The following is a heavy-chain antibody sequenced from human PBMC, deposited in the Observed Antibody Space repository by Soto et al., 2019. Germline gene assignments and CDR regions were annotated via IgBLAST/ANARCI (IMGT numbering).Heavy chain of an antibody. J-gene: IGHJ4*02. V-gene: IGHV4-4*07. CDR2: VYSSGTT. D-gene: IGHD2-2*01. Sequence: SEILSLTCLFSGCSINSYWWSWIRPPAGKGLEWIGRVYSSGTTDYNPSLNSRATMSVETSKNQFSLKLTSVTAADTAVYYCARDIGSYAYAEGYWGQGIQVTVSS. CDR3: ARDIGSYAYAEGY. CDR1: GCSINSYW.